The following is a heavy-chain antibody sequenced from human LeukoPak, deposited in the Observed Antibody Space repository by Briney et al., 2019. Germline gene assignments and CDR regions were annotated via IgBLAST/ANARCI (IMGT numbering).Heavy chain of an antibody. J-gene: IGHJ4*02. CDR1: GDSVSSNGVA. Sequence: SQTLSLTCALSGDSVSSNGVAWNWIRQSPSRGLEWLGRTSYKSKWYNNYAVSVKSRITINADTSKNQFSLQLNSVTPEDTAVYYCARWLPGLAHFDYWGQGTLVTVSS. D-gene: IGHD3/OR15-3a*01. CDR2: TSYKSKWYN. V-gene: IGHV6-1*01. CDR3: ARWLPGLAHFDY.